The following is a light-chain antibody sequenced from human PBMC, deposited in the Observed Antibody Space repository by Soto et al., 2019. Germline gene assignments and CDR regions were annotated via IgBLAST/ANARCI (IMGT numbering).Light chain of an antibody. Sequence: DIQMTQSPSTLSGSVGDRVTINCRASQSISSWLAWYQQKPGKAPKLLIYDASSLESGVPSRFSGSGSGTEFTLTISSLQPDDFATYYCQQYNSYSTFGQGTKVDIK. V-gene: IGKV1-5*01. CDR2: DAS. CDR1: QSISSW. J-gene: IGKJ1*01. CDR3: QQYNSYST.